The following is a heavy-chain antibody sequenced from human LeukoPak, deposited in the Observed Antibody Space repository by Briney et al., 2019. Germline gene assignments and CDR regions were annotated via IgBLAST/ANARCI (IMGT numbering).Heavy chain of an antibody. V-gene: IGHV3-20*01. CDR3: AREPPLLLRFLEWFWR. CDR2: INWNGGST. J-gene: IGHJ4*02. Sequence: GGSLRLSCAASGFTFDDYGMSWVRQAPGKGLEWVSGINWNGGSTGYADSVKGRFTISRDNAKNSLYLQMNSLRAEDTALYHCAREPPLLLRFLEWFWRGGQGTLVTVSS. CDR1: GFTFDDYG. D-gene: IGHD3-3*01.